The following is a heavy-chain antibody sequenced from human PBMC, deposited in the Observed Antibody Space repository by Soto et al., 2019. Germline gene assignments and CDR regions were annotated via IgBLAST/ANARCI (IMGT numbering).Heavy chain of an antibody. D-gene: IGHD2-15*01. CDR2: IYWDDDK. V-gene: IGHV2-5*02. CDR3: ARIVVVITPSAFDI. J-gene: IGHJ3*02. CDR1: GFSLSTSGVG. Sequence: QITLKESGPTLVKPTQTLTLTCTFSGFSLSTSGVGVGWIRQPPGKALEWLALIYWDDDKRYSPSLKSRLTITKDTSRNQLVLTRTNMDPVDTATYYCARIVVVITPSAFDIWGQGTMVTVSS.